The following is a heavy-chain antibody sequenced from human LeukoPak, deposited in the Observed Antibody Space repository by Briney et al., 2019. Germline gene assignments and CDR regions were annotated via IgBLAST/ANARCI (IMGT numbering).Heavy chain of an antibody. V-gene: IGHV3-7*01. Sequence: GGSLRLSCAASGFTFNSYWMSWVRQAPGKGLEWVANIKQDGSKKYYVDSVKGRSTISRDNAKNSLYLQMNSLRAEDTAVYYCARDNYYYYMDVWGKGTTVTISS. J-gene: IGHJ6*03. CDR3: ARDNYYYYMDV. CDR1: GFTFNSYW. CDR2: IKQDGSKK.